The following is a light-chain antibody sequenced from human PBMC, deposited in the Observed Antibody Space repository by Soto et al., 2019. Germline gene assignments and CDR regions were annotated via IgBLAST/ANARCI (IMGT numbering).Light chain of an antibody. V-gene: IGKV3-20*01. CDR1: QSVSSNY. Sequence: EIVLTQSPGTLSLSPGERATLSCRASQSVSSNYLAWYRQKPGQAPRLLIYGASSRATGIPDRFSGSGSETDFTIHISRLEPEDFAVYYCQQYGSSPPATFGQGTKVEIK. CDR3: QQYGSSPPAT. J-gene: IGKJ1*01. CDR2: GAS.